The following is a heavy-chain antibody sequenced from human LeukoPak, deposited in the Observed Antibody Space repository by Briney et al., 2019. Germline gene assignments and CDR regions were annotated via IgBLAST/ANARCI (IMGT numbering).Heavy chain of an antibody. CDR2: MNPSGGT. J-gene: IGHJ4*02. V-gene: IGHV1-46*01. D-gene: IGHD3-22*01. Sequence: ASVEVSCKASGNAFTNYYMHWVRQAPGHGLEWMGVMNPSGGTSSAQRFQGRVALTRDMSTSTIYMELSSLSFDDTAVYYCATYYGSRGDFDFWGQGTLVTVSS. CDR3: ATYYGSRGDFDF. CDR1: GNAFTNYY.